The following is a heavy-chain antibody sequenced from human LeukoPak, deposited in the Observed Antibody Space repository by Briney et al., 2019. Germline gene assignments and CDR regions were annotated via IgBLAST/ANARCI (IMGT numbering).Heavy chain of an antibody. CDR1: GFTFSSYA. CDR2: IYLDGSRA. D-gene: IGHD2-2*01. V-gene: IGHV3-7*01. CDR3: GRAGPVTKDHFMDV. J-gene: IGHJ6*03. Sequence: GGSLRLSCAASGFTFSSYAMSWARQYPGKGLEWVANIYLDGSRAYYVDSVKGRFTISRDNAKNSLFLQMNSLSAEDTAVYYCGRAGPVTKDHFMDVWGKGTTVTVSS.